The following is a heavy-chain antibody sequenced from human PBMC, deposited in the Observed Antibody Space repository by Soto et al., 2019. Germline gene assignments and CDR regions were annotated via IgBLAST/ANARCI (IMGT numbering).Heavy chain of an antibody. CDR3: ARSIVVVLKSAFDI. D-gene: IGHD2-15*01. CDR1: GFTFSSYA. CDR2: ISYDGSSK. Sequence: QVQLMESGGGGVQPGRSLRLSCAASGFTFSSYAMNWVRQAPGKGLEWVAVISYDGSSKYFADSVKGRFTISRDNSKNTVYLLMNSLRAEDTAVYYCARSIVVVLKSAFDIWGQGTMVTVSS. V-gene: IGHV3-30-3*01. J-gene: IGHJ3*02.